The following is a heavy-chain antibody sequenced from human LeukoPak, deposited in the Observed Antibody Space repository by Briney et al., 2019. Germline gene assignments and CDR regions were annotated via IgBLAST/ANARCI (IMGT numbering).Heavy chain of an antibody. J-gene: IGHJ5*02. Sequence: PGGSLRLSCAASGFTFSSYSMNWVRQAPGKGLEWVSSISSSSYIYYADSVKGRFTISRDNAKNSLYLQMNSLRAEDTAVYYCASSTYYLNWFDPWGQGTLVTVSS. CDR3: ASSTYYLNWFDP. V-gene: IGHV3-21*01. CDR1: GFTFSSYS. CDR2: ISSSSYI. D-gene: IGHD3-10*01.